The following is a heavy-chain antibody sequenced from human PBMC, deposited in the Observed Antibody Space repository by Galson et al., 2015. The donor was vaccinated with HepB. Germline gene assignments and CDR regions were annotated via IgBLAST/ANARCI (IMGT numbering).Heavy chain of an antibody. CDR3: APLTSRRDGYNVDY. J-gene: IGHJ4*02. CDR2: ITPTGTTT. CDR1: GFTFSNYA. Sequence: SLRLSCAASGFTFSNYAMSWVRQAPGKGLEWISYITPTGTTTHYADSVKGRFTISRDNARNSLYLQMNSLRAEDTAVYYCAPLTSRRDGYNVDYWGQGTLVTVSS. V-gene: IGHV3-48*01. D-gene: IGHD5-24*01.